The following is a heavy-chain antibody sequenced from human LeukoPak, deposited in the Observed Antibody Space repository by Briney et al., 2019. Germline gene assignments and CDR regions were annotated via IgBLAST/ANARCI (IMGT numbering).Heavy chain of an antibody. J-gene: IGHJ4*02. CDR2: ISGSGGST. V-gene: IGHV3-23*01. CDR3: AKDVRSVGARGNYFDY. CDR1: GFTVSSNY. D-gene: IGHD1-26*01. Sequence: AGGSLRLSCAASGFTVSSNYMSWVRQAPGKGLEWVSAISGSGGSTYYADSVKGRFTISRDNSKNTLYLQMNSLRAEDTAVYYCAKDVRSVGARGNYFDYWGQGTLVTVSS.